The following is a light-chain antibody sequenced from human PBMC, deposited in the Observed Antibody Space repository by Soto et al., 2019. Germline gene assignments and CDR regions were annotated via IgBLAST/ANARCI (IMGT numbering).Light chain of an antibody. V-gene: IGKV3-15*01. CDR2: GAS. J-gene: IGKJ1*01. CDR3: QQYDNWPWT. Sequence: EIVLTQSPGTLSLSPGERATVSCRASQSVSSSYLAWYQQKPGQAPRLLIYGASSRVTGFPARFSGSGSGTDFTLTISSLQSDDFAVYYCQQYDNWPWTFGQGTKVDIK. CDR1: QSVSSSY.